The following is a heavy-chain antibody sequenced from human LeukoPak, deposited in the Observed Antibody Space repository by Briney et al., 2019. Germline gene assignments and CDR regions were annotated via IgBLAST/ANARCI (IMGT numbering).Heavy chain of an antibody. D-gene: IGHD3-10*01. Sequence: PGGSLRLSCAASGFTVSSNYMSWVRQAPGKGLEWVSSISSSSSYIYYADSVKGRFTISRDNAKNSLYLQMNSLRAEDTAVYYCARGPLWFGEYNLPFDYWGQGTLVTVSS. V-gene: IGHV3-21*01. CDR2: ISSSSSYI. CDR3: ARGPLWFGEYNLPFDY. CDR1: GFTVSSNY. J-gene: IGHJ4*02.